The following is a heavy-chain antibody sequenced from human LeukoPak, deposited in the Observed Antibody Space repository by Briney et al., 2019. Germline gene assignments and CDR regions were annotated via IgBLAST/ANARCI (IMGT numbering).Heavy chain of an antibody. CDR3: ARSFGEYYGSGSYGYYYYYYMDV. CDR2: INTDGSTT. Sequence: PGGSLRLSCAVSGFTFRRYYMHWVRQAPGKGLVWVSRINTDGSTTTYADSVKGRFTISRDNAKNSLYLQMNSLRAEDTAVYYCARSFGEYYGSGSYGYYYYYYMDVWGKGTTVTVSS. J-gene: IGHJ6*03. D-gene: IGHD3-10*01. V-gene: IGHV3-74*01. CDR1: GFTFRRYY.